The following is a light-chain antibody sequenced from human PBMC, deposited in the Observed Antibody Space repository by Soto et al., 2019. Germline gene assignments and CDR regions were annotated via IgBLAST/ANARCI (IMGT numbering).Light chain of an antibody. J-gene: IGKJ5*01. CDR1: QSVSSY. CDR3: QQRRNWPPIT. CDR2: DAS. Sequence: EIVLTQSPATLSLSPGXRATLSCRASQSVSSYLAWYQQKPGQAPRLLIYDASNRASGIPARFSGSGSGTDFTLTISSLEPEDFAVYYCQQRRNWPPITFGQGTRLEIK. V-gene: IGKV3-11*01.